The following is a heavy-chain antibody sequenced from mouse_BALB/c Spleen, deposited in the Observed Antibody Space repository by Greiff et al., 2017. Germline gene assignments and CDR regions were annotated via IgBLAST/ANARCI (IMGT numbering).Heavy chain of an antibody. D-gene: IGHD1-1*01. J-gene: IGHJ1*01. CDR3: ARQYYGSSYGYFDV. CDR1: GFTFSSYA. Sequence: EVMLVESGGGLVKPGGSLKLSCAASGFTFSSYAMSWVRQTPEKRLEWVATISSGGSYTYYPDSVKGRFTISRDNAKNTLYLQMSSLRSEDTAMYYCARQYYGSSYGYFDVWGAGTTVTVSS. V-gene: IGHV5-9-3*01. CDR2: ISSGGSYT.